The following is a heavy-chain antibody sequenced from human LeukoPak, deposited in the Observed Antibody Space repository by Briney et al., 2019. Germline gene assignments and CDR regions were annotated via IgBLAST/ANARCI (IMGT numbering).Heavy chain of an antibody. D-gene: IGHD3-10*01. CDR3: GKSGGSGTYPKQFVP. CDR2: ISSGGAGT. CDR1: VFTFSNSA. Sequence: GGSLRLSCAASVFTFSNSAMNWVRQAPGKGLEWVSTISSGGAGTYYSDSVKGRFSISRDNSKNTLYLQMNSPRAEETAVYYFGKSGGSGTYPKQFVPWGQGTLVTVSS. J-gene: IGHJ5*02. V-gene: IGHV3-23*01.